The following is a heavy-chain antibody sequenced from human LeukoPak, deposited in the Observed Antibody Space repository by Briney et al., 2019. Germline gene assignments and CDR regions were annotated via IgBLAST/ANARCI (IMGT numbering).Heavy chain of an antibody. J-gene: IGHJ4*02. CDR3: ARGGNTAMVLDYYFDY. Sequence: ASVKVSCKASGYTFTSYYMHWVRQAPGQGLEWMGIIHPSGGSTSYAQKFQGRATMTRDTSTSTAYMELSSLRSEDTAVYYCARGGNTAMVLDYYFDYWGQGTLVTVSS. D-gene: IGHD5-18*01. V-gene: IGHV1-46*01. CDR1: GYTFTSYY. CDR2: IHPSGGST.